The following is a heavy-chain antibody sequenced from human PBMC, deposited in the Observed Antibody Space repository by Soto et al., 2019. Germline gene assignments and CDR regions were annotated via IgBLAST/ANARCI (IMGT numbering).Heavy chain of an antibody. CDR1: GFTFRNYN. CDR3: ARDIASPGGDYFDS. Sequence: EVQLVESGGGLVKAGGSLRLFCTASGFTFRNYNMNWVRQAPGKGLEWVSSISTGGANMFYADSVKGRFTISRDNAQNSLFLQIDSPRAEDTAVYYCARDIASPGGDYFDSWGQGTLVTVS. V-gene: IGHV3-21*06. J-gene: IGHJ4*02. CDR2: ISTGGANM. D-gene: IGHD2-21*01.